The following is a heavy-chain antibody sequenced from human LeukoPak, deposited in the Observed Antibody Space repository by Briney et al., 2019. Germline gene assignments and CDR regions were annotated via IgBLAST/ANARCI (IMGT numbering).Heavy chain of an antibody. CDR3: ARVNYYGSGSSP. CDR1: GGSISSYY. CDR2: IYYSGST. Sequence: PSETLSLTCTVSGGSISSYYWSWIRQPPGKGLEWIGYIYYSGSTYYNPSLKSRVTISVDTSKNQFSLKLSSVTAADTAVYYCARVNYYGSGSSPWGQGTLVTVSS. D-gene: IGHD3-10*01. V-gene: IGHV4-59*08. J-gene: IGHJ5*02.